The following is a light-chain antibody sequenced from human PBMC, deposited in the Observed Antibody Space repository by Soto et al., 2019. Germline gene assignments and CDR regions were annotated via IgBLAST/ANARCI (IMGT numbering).Light chain of an antibody. CDR3: QQYKT. V-gene: IGKV3-20*01. CDR1: QSVSSSY. Sequence: EIVLTPSPGTLSLSPVERATLSCRASQSVSSSYLAWYQQKPGQAPRLLIYGASSRATGIPDRFSGSGSGTDFTLTISRLEPEDFAVYYCQQYKTFGQGTKVDI. CDR2: GAS. J-gene: IGKJ1*01.